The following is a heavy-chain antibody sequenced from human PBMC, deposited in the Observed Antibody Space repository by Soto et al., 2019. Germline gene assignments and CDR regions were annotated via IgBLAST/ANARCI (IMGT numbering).Heavy chain of an antibody. CDR1: GGTFSSYA. CDR3: ARVTSMVRGVIDNGFDS. Sequence: QVPLVQSGAEVMKPGSSVTVSCEASGGTFSSYAIHWVRQAPGQGLEWMGGIIPMCCPGKYAQRVQGRFTITADESTTTDNIELTSQTTHDTAVYYGARVTSMVRGVIDNGFDSWGHGTLVTVSS. CDR2: IIPMCCPG. D-gene: IGHD3-10*01. V-gene: IGHV1-69*01. J-gene: IGHJ5*01.